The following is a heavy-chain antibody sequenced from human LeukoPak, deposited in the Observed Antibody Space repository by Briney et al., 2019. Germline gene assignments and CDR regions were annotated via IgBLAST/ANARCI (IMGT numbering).Heavy chain of an antibody. CDR3: SRLLPSRPDFYFDY. CDR2: IYSSGTT. D-gene: IGHD6-6*01. J-gene: IGHJ4*02. V-gene: IGHV4-4*09. CDR1: GASISSDY. Sequence: SGTLSLTCTVSGASISSDYWSWIRQPPGRRPEWIGYIYSSGTTKYNPSLQSRVTISIDTSKNQFSLKLTSMTAADTAVYFCSRLLPSRPDFYFDYWGQGTLVTVSS.